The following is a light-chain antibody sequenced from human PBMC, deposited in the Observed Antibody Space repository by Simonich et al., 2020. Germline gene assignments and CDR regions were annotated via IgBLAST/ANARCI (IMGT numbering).Light chain of an antibody. CDR3: QQYYSTPRT. J-gene: IGKJ1*01. CDR1: QRVLYIPNNKNY. Sequence: DIVMTQSPDSLAVSLGERATINCKSSQRVLYIPNNKNYLACYQLKPGLPPKLLIYWASTRESGVPDRFSGSGSGTDFTLTISSLQAEDVAVYYCQQYYSTPRTFGQGTKVEIK. CDR2: WAS. V-gene: IGKV4-1*01.